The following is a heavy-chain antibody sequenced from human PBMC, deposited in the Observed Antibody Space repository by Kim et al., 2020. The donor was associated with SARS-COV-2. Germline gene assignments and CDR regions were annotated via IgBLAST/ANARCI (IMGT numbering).Heavy chain of an antibody. D-gene: IGHD2-21*01. CDR3: ARLQSDCADYSVCSGKGYFDH. CDR2: VYNEGTT. CDR1: GFTVSHNY. J-gene: IGHJ4*02. V-gene: IGHV3-66*02. Sequence: GGSLRLSCAVSGFTVSHNYMSWVRQAPGKGPECVAVVYNEGTTYYADSVRGRVTISRDFSKNFLYLQMSSLRIEDTAVYYCARLQSDCADYSVCSGKGYFDHWGQGILITVSS.